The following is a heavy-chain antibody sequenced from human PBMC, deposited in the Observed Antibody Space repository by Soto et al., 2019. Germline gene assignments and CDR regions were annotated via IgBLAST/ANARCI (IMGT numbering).Heavy chain of an antibody. Sequence: SETLSLTCAVHGGSFSGYYWDWIRQPPGKGLEWIGEVNHGGTSNYNPSLKSRVTISVDTSKNQFSLKLSSVTAADTAVYYCARGGSGYYYYRSLTNWFDPWGQGTLVTVSS. J-gene: IGHJ5*02. V-gene: IGHV4-34*01. D-gene: IGHD3-22*01. CDR3: ARGGSGYYYYRSLTNWFDP. CDR2: VNHGGTS. CDR1: GGSFSGYY.